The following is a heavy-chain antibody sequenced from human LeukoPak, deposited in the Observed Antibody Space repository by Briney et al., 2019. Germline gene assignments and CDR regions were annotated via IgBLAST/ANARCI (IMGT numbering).Heavy chain of an antibody. CDR3: AKEGIAVAGTSWYFDY. CDR2: ISDSGGST. V-gene: IGHV3-23*01. J-gene: IGHJ4*02. D-gene: IGHD6-19*01. Sequence: GGSLRLSCAASGFTFSSYAMSWVRQAPGKGLEWVSAISDSGGSTYYADSVKGRFTISRDNSKNTLYLQMNSLRAEDAAVYYCAKEGIAVAGTSWYFDYWGQGTLVTVSS. CDR1: GFTFSSYA.